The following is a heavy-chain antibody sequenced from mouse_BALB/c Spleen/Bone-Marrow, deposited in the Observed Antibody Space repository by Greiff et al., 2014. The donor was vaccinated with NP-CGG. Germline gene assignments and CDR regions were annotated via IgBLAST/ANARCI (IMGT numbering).Heavy chain of an antibody. Sequence: EVQLQQSGAELVKPGASVKLSCTASGFNIKDTYMHWVKQRPEQGLEWIGRIDPANGNTKYDRKFQGKATITADTSSNTAYLQLSSLTSEDTAVYYCARWLLPYGLDYWGQGTSVTVSS. CDR1: GFNIKDTY. CDR2: IDPANGNT. CDR3: ARWLLPYGLDY. D-gene: IGHD2-3*01. V-gene: IGHV14-3*02. J-gene: IGHJ4*01.